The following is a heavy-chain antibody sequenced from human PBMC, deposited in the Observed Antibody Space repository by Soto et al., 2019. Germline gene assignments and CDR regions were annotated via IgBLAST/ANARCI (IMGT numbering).Heavy chain of an antibody. CDR1: GFTFDDYA. D-gene: IGHD6-6*01. Sequence: PGGSLRLSCVGSGFTFDDYAMHWVRQPPGKGLEWVSGISWNSGTRDYVDSVKGRFTISRDNGKNSLYLQMNSLRPEDTALYYWVKDRSIQYSNALNGYYFDFWGQGTLVTVSS. CDR3: VKDRSIQYSNALNGYYFDF. V-gene: IGHV3-9*01. CDR2: ISWNSGTR. J-gene: IGHJ4*02.